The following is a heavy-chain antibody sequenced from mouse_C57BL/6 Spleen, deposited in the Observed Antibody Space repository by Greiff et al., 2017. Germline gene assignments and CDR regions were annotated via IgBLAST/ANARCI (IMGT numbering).Heavy chain of an antibody. CDR1: GYTFTSYW. Sequence: VQLQQPGAELVKPGASVKLSCKASGYTFTSYWMQWVKQRPGQGLEWIGEIDPSDSYTNYNQKFKGKATLTVDTSSSTAYMQLSSLTSEDSAVYYCARAYSKEWYFDVWGTGTTVTVSS. J-gene: IGHJ1*03. D-gene: IGHD2-5*01. CDR2: IDPSDSYT. CDR3: ARAYSKEWYFDV. V-gene: IGHV1-50*01.